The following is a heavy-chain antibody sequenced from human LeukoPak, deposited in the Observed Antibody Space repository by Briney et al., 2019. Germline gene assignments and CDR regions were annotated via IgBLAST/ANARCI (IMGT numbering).Heavy chain of an antibody. CDR2: IFYSGST. J-gene: IGHJ4*02. CDR1: SGSISTSNYY. CDR3: ARDIGNHFGGLDHYYYDY. D-gene: IGHD2-15*01. Sequence: SETLSLTCTVSSGSISTSNYYWGWVRQPPGKALGWIGNIFYSGSTWSNPSLKSRVSMSIDTSKNQFSLKLSSVTAADAAVYYCARDIGNHFGGLDHYYYDYWGPGTLVTVSS. V-gene: IGHV4-39*07.